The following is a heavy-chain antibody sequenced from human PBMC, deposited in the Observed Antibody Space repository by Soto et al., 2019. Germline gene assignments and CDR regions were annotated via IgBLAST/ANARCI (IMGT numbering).Heavy chain of an antibody. V-gene: IGHV3-23*01. CDR2: ISGSGGST. D-gene: IGHD3-3*01. CDR1: GFTFSSYA. Sequence: GGSLRLSCAASGFTFSSYAMSWVRQAPGKGLEWVSAISGSGGSTYYADSVKGRFTISRDNSKNTLYLQMNSLRAEDTAVYYCAKKSREKVLRFWEWLSATNWFDPWGQGTLVTVSS. CDR3: AKKSREKVLRFWEWLSATNWFDP. J-gene: IGHJ5*02.